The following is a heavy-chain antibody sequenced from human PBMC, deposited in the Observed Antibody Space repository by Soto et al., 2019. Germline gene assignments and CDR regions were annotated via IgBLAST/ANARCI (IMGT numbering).Heavy chain of an antibody. J-gene: IGHJ6*02. V-gene: IGHV4-30-2*01. D-gene: IGHD3-10*02. CDR1: GGSISSGGYS. Sequence: SETLSLTCAVSGGSISSGGYSWSWIRQPPGKGLEWIGYMYHSGSTYYNPSLKSRVTISIDRSKNQFSLKLSSVTAADTAVYYCASVRGGYYYAMDVWGQGTTVTVSS. CDR3: ASVRGGYYYAMDV. CDR2: MYHSGST.